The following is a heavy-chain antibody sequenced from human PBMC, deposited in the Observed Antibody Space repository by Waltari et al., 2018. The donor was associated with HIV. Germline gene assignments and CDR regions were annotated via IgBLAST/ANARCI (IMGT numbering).Heavy chain of an antibody. J-gene: IGHJ3*02. CDR2: ISYDGSNK. V-gene: IGHV3-30*01. CDR1: GFTFSRYD. CDR3: ARDQTMTRAFDI. Sequence: QVQLVESGGGVVQPGRSLRLSCAAPGFTFSRYDMHWVRQAPGKGLELVAVISYDGSNKYYADSVKGRFTISRDNSKNTLYLQMNSLRAEDTAVYYCARDQTMTRAFDIWGQGTMVTVSS. D-gene: IGHD3-22*01.